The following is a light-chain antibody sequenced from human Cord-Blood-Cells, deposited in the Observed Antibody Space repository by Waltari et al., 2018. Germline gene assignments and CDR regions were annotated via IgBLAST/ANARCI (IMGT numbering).Light chain of an antibody. Sequence: EIVLTQSPGTLSLSPGERATLSCRASQRVSSSYLAWYQQKPGQAPRLLIYGASSRATGIPDRFSGSGSGTEFTLTISRLEPEDFAAYYCQQYGSSPRTFGQGTKVEIK. J-gene: IGKJ1*01. CDR2: GAS. CDR3: QQYGSSPRT. V-gene: IGKV3-20*01. CDR1: QRVSSSY.